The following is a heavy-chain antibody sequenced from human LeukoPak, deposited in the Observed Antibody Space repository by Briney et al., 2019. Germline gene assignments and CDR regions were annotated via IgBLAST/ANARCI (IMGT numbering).Heavy chain of an antibody. CDR3: AREIFTMIVVVMGAFDI. Sequence: QSGGSLRLSCAASGFTFSSYSMNWVRQAPGKGLEWVSYISSSSSTIYYADSVKGRFTISRDNAKNSLYLQMNSLRAEDTAVYYCAREIFTMIVVVMGAFDIWGQGSMVTVSS. J-gene: IGHJ3*02. V-gene: IGHV3-48*01. CDR1: GFTFSSYS. CDR2: ISSSSSTI. D-gene: IGHD3-22*01.